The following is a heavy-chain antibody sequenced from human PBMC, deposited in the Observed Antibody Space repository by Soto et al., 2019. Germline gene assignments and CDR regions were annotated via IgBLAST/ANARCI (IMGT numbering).Heavy chain of an antibody. D-gene: IGHD6-13*01. J-gene: IGHJ4*02. CDR1: GVSFSGYY. CDR3: ARAQPARKLAAAGMGYYFDY. CDR2: INHSGST. V-gene: IGHV4-34*01. Sequence: PSETLSLTCANYGVSFSGYYWSWIRQPPGKGLEWIGEINHSGSTNYNPSLKSRVTISVDTSKNQFSLKLSSVTAADTAVYYCARAQPARKLAAAGMGYYFDYWGQGTLVTVSS.